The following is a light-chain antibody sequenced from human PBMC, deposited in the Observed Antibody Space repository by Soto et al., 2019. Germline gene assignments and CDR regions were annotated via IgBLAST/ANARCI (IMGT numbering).Light chain of an antibody. CDR2: AAS. J-gene: IGKJ4*01. Sequence: GDIVTITCRASQSISSYLNWYQQKPGKAPKLLIYAASSLQSGVPSRFSGSGSGTDFTLTISSLQPEDFATYYCQQSYSTPLTFGGGTKV. V-gene: IGKV1-39*01. CDR3: QQSYSTPLT. CDR1: QSISSY.